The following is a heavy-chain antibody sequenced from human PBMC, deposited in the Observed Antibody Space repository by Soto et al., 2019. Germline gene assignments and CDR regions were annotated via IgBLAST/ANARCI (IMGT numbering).Heavy chain of an antibody. CDR1: GFTFRTYT. Sequence: LRLSCVASGFTFRTYTMNWVRQAPGKGLEWIGYIYYSGSTYYNPSLKSRVTISLDTSKNQFSLKLSSVTAADTAVYYCARGVGSDGDAFDIWGQGTMVTVSS. V-gene: IGHV4-30-4*01. CDR2: IYYSGST. J-gene: IGHJ3*02. CDR3: ARGVGSDGDAFDI. D-gene: IGHD2-21*02.